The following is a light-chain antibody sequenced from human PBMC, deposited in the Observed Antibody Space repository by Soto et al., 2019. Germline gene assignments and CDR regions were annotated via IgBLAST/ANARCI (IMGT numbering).Light chain of an antibody. CDR2: QAS. CDR3: QQYTAYSQA. Sequence: DIRMTQSPSTLSASVGDRVTIPCRARESVSRWLAWSQQRPGRTPKLLIYQASTVETGVPSRFSGSGSVTEFTLTISSLQPEDFSTNYCQQYTAYSQAFGQGTKVEIK. V-gene: IGKV1-5*03. CDR1: ESVSRW. J-gene: IGKJ1*01.